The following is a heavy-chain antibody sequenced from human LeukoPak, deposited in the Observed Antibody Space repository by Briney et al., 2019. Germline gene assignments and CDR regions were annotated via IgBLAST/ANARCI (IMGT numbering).Heavy chain of an antibody. D-gene: IGHD3-16*01. CDR3: ARRSGGADY. J-gene: IGHJ4*02. V-gene: IGHV5-51*01. CDR1: GYSFSTYW. Sequence: GESLQISCKGSGYSFSTYWIGWVRQTPGKGLEWMGIIYPGDSDTRYSPSFQGQVTISADKSITTAYLQWSSLQASATAIYYCARRSGGADYWGQGTLVTVSS. CDR2: IYPGDSDT.